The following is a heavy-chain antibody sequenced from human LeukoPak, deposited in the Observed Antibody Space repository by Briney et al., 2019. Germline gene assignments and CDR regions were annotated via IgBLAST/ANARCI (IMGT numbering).Heavy chain of an antibody. CDR2: IKQDGSEK. D-gene: IGHD4-23*01. Sequence: GGSLRLSCAASGFTFSSYWTSWVRQAPGKGLEWVANIKQDGSEKYYVDSVKGRFTISRDNAKNSLYLQMNSLRAEDTAVYYCARYPRYGGNSGSFDYWGQGTLVTVSS. V-gene: IGHV3-7*01. CDR1: GFTFSSYW. CDR3: ARYPRYGGNSGSFDY. J-gene: IGHJ4*02.